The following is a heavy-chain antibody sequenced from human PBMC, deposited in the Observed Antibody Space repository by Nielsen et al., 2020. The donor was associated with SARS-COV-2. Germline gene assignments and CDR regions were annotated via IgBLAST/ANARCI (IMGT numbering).Heavy chain of an antibody. Sequence: LRLSCTVSGGSIYSGGYYWRWIRQPAGKGLEWIGRIFATGSTNYNPSLKSRVTISVDTSKNQFSLKVTSVTAADTAVYYCARAPDIVQVPTATPIWGQGTLVTVSS. CDR1: GGSIYSGGYY. J-gene: IGHJ3*02. D-gene: IGHD2-15*01. CDR3: ARAPDIVQVPTATPI. CDR2: IFATGST. V-gene: IGHV4-61*02.